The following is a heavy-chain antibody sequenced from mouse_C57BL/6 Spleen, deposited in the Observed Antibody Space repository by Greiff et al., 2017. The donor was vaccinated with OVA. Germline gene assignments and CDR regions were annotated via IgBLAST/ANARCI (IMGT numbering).Heavy chain of an antibody. CDR1: GYTFTDYE. CDR2: IDPATGGT. D-gene: IGHD1-1*01. V-gene: IGHV1-15*01. CDR3: TTHGSSYEGFAY. Sequence: VQLQQSGAELVRPGASVTLSCKASGYTFTDYEMHWVKQTPVHGLEWIGAIDPATGGTAYNQKFKGKAILTADKSSSTAYMELRSLTSEDSAVYYCTTHGSSYEGFAYWGQGTLVTVSA. J-gene: IGHJ3*01.